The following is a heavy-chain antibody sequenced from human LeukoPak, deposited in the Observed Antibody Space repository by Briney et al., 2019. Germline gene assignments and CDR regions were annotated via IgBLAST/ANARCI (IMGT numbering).Heavy chain of an antibody. J-gene: IGHJ5*02. CDR1: GGSISSSSYY. V-gene: IGHV4-39*07. CDR3: ARARRANWFDP. Sequence: PSETLSLTCTVSGGSISSSSYYWGWIRQPPGKGLEWIGSIYYSGSTYYNPSLRSRVTISVDTSKNQFSLKLSSVTAADTAVYYCARARRANWFDPWGQGTLVTVSS. CDR2: IYYSGST.